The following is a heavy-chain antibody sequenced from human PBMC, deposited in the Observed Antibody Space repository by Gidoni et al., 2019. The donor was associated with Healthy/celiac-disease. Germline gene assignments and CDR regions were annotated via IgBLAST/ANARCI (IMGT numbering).Heavy chain of an antibody. J-gene: IGHJ5*02. Sequence: QVQLQESSPGLVKPSQTLSLTCTVPGGSIRSGGYYWSWIRQHPGKGLEWIGYIYYSGSTYYNPSLKSRVTISVDTSKNQFSRKLSSVTAADTAVYYCSRVVVVAGLWFDPWGQGTLVTVSS. V-gene: IGHV4-31*03. CDR3: SRVVVVAGLWFDP. D-gene: IGHD2-15*01. CDR2: IYYSGST. CDR1: GGSIRSGGYY.